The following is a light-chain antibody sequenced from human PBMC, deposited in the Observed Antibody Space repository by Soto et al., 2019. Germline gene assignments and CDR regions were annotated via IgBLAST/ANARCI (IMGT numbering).Light chain of an antibody. J-gene: IGKJ1*01. V-gene: IGKV1-9*01. Sequence: IQLTQSPSSLSASVGDIVTITFQASRGISSYLAWYQQKPGKPPKLLVYSASTLQSGVPSRFSGSGSGTEFTLTINSLQPDDFATYYCQQYHIYSGTFGQGTKVDIK. CDR2: SAS. CDR3: QQYHIYSGT. CDR1: RGISSY.